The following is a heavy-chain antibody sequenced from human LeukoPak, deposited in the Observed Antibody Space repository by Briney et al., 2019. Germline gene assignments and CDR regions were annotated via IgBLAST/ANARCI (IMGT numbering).Heavy chain of an antibody. CDR3: ARDPGYYGMDV. CDR1: GGSFSGYY. Sequence: PSETLSLTCAVYGGSFSGYYWSWIRQHPGKGLEWIWYIYYSGSTYYNPSLKSRVTISVDTSKNQFSLKLSSVTAAGTDVYYCARDPGYYGMDVWGQGTTVTVSS. CDR2: IYYSGST. V-gene: IGHV4-31*11. J-gene: IGHJ6*02. D-gene: IGHD2-15*01.